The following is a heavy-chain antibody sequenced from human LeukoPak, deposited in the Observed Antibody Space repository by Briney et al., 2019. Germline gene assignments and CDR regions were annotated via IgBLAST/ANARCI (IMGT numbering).Heavy chain of an antibody. CDR1: GDTFLNYA. J-gene: IGHJ4*02. D-gene: IGHD3-22*01. CDR2: IIPAFAKT. CDR3: ATSGHYDSGGYFYYFDY. Sequence: GASVKVSCKASGDTFLNYAVSWVRQAPGQGLEWMGGIIPAFAKTNYTEKFQGRVTITADDPMTTAYTEVSSLRSEDTAMYYCATSGHYDSGGYFYYFDYWGQGALVTVSS. V-gene: IGHV1-69*13.